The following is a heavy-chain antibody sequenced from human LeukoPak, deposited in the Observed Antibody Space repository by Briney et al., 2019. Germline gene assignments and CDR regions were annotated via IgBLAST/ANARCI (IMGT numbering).Heavy chain of an antibody. J-gene: IGHJ4*02. CDR1: GFTFSSYA. Sequence: QPGGSLRLSCAAAGFTFSSYAMHWVRQAPRKGLEYVSAISSDGGSTYYANSVKGRFTISRDNSKNTLYLQMGSLRAEDMAVYYCARLTGSSSSGRYFDYWGQGTLVTVSS. CDR3: ARLTGSSSSGRYFDY. V-gene: IGHV3-64*01. CDR2: ISSDGGST. D-gene: IGHD6-6*01.